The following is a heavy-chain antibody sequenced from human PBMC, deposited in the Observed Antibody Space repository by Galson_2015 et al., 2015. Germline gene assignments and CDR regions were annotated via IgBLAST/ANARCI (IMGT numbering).Heavy chain of an antibody. CDR1: GFSPRTSGVG. Sequence: PALVKPPQTLTLTCTFSGFSPRTSGVGVGWIRQPPGKALEWLALLFLGDDKRYSPSLKSRLTITKDTSKNQVVLTMTNMDPVDTATYYCAHISYYDYVWPDDAFDIWGQGTMVTVSS. J-gene: IGHJ3*02. V-gene: IGHV2-5*02. CDR2: LFLGDDK. CDR3: AHISYYDYVWPDDAFDI. D-gene: IGHD3-16*01.